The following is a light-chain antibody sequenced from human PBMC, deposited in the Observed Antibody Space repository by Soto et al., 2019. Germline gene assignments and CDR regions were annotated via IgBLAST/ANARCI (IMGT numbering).Light chain of an antibody. CDR3: QQLLSYPIT. J-gene: IGKJ5*01. CDR2: AAS. CDR1: QGISSY. Sequence: DIHMTQSPSSLSASVGDRVNIPCRASQGISSYLAWYQQKPGKAPKLLIYAASTLQSGVPLRFSGSGSGTSFTLTISSLQPEDFATYYCQQLLSYPITFGQGTRLEIK. V-gene: IGKV1-9*01.